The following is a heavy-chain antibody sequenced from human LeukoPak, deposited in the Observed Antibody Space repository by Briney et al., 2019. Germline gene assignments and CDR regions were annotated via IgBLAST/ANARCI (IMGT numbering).Heavy chain of an antibody. Sequence: ASVKVSCKASGYTFTGYYMHWVRQAPGQGLEWMGWINPNSGGTNYAQKFQGRVTITTDESTSTAYMELSSLRSEDTAVYYCARDREQLNSFDYWGQGTLVTVSS. CDR3: ARDREQLNSFDY. V-gene: IGHV1-2*02. CDR2: INPNSGGT. D-gene: IGHD5-18*01. J-gene: IGHJ4*02. CDR1: GYTFTGYY.